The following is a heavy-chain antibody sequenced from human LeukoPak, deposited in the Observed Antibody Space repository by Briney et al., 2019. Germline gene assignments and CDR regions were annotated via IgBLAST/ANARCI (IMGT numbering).Heavy chain of an antibody. V-gene: IGHV3-21*01. CDR3: ARDIAAAGTEFGY. J-gene: IGHJ4*02. CDR2: ISSSSSYI. CDR1: GFTSSSYS. Sequence: GGSLRLSCAASGFTSSSYSMNWVRQAPGKGLEWVSSISSSSSYIYYADSVKGRFTISRDNAKNSLYLQMNSLRAEDTAVYYCARDIAAAGTEFGYWGQGTLVTVSS. D-gene: IGHD6-13*01.